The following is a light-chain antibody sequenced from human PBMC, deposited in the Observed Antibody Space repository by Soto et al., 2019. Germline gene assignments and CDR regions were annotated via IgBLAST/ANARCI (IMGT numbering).Light chain of an antibody. J-gene: IGKJ3*01. CDR2: GAS. CDR1: QTVTSSY. CDR3: HQYGSSPLT. V-gene: IGKV3-20*01. Sequence: EIVLTQSPGTLSLSPGERATLTCRASQTVTSSYLAWYQQKPGQAPRLLMYGASSRATGIPDRFRGSWSGTDFTLTMSRLEPEDVAVSFCHQYGSSPLTFGPVTKVDIK.